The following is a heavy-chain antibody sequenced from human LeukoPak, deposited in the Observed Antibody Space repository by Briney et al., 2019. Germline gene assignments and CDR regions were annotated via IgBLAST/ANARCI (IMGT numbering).Heavy chain of an antibody. Sequence: GGSLRLSCAAPGFTFSSYSMNWVRQAPGKGLEWVSYISSSSSTIYYADSVKGRFTISRDNAKNSLYLQMNSLRAEDTAVYYCARIKVEYYDFWSGYDAFDYWGQGTLVTVSS. J-gene: IGHJ4*02. CDR2: ISSSSSTI. D-gene: IGHD3-3*01. V-gene: IGHV3-48*01. CDR3: ARIKVEYYDFWSGYDAFDY. CDR1: GFTFSSYS.